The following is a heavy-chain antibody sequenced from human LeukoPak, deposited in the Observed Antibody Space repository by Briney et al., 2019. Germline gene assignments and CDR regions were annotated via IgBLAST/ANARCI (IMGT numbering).Heavy chain of an antibody. CDR2: ISSSGSTI. CDR3: ANSPFWSGYSPRDY. V-gene: IGHV3-48*03. D-gene: IGHD3-3*01. J-gene: IGHJ4*02. CDR1: GFTLSSFE. Sequence: PGGSLRLSCAASGFTLSSFEMNWVRQAPGKGLEGVSYISSSGSTIYYADSVKGRFTISRDNAQNSLYLQMNSLRAEDTAVYYCANSPFWSGYSPRDYWGQGTLVTVSS.